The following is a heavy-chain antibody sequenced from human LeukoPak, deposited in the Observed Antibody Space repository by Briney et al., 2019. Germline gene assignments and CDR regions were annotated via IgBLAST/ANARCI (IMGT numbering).Heavy chain of an antibody. CDR2: ISDDGNND. CDR1: GFTFNNFA. D-gene: IGHD3-22*01. Sequence: GGSLRLSCAASGFTFNNFAMHWVRQAPGKGLEWVAVISDDGNNDYYADSVQGRFTISRDNSKNTLYLQMSSLRAEDAAMYYCARSQSTFLLYYYDSSGFLIKDWGQGTLLTVSS. V-gene: IGHV3-30-3*01. J-gene: IGHJ4*02. CDR3: ARSQSTFLLYYYDSSGFLIKD.